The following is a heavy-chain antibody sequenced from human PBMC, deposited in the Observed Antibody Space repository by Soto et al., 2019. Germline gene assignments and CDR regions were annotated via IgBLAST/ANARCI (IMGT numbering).Heavy chain of an antibody. V-gene: IGHV1-69*13. Sequence: ASVKVSCKASGGTFSSYAISWVRQAPGQWLEWMGGIIPIFGTANYAQKFQGRVTITADESTSTAYMELSSLRSEDTAVYYCARDGPSYYFDYWGQGTLVTVSS. CDR3: ARDGPSYYFDY. CDR1: GGTFSSYA. J-gene: IGHJ4*02. CDR2: IIPIFGTA.